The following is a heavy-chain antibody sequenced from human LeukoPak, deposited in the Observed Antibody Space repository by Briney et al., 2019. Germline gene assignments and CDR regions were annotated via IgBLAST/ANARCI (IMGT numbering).Heavy chain of an antibody. Sequence: ASVKVSCKASGYTFTSYYMHWVRQAPGQGLEGRGIINPSGGSTSYAQKFQGRVTMTRDTSTSTVYMELSSLRSEDTAVYYCARDLASDIVVVTATYDYWGQGTLVTVSS. J-gene: IGHJ4*02. CDR3: ARDLASDIVVVTATYDY. D-gene: IGHD2-21*02. CDR2: INPSGGST. V-gene: IGHV1-46*01. CDR1: GYTFTSYY.